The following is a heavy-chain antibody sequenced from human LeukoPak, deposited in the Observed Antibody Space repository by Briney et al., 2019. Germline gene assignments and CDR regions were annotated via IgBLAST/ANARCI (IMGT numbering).Heavy chain of an antibody. V-gene: IGHV1-46*01. CDR2: INPSGGST. Sequence: SVNVSCKASGYTVTRYYMHWERQAPGQGLEWMGIINPSGGSTSYAQKFQGRVTMTRDTSTSTVYMELSSLRSEDTAVYYCARSNVEMATPYAYWGQGTLVTVSS. CDR3: ARSNVEMATPYAY. CDR1: GYTVTRYY. J-gene: IGHJ4*02. D-gene: IGHD5-24*01.